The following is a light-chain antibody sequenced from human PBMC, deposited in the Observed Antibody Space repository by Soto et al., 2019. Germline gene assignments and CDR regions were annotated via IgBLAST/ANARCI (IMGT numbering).Light chain of an antibody. V-gene: IGLV2-23*01. CDR2: AGT. J-gene: IGLJ2*01. Sequence: QSVLTQPASVSGSPGQSITISCTGTSSDVGTYNLVSWYQQHPGKAPKLMIYAGTKRPSGISNRFSGSKSGNTASLTISGLQAEDEADYYCCSYAGSSIVIFGGGTKVTVL. CDR1: SSDVGTYNL. CDR3: CSYAGSSIVI.